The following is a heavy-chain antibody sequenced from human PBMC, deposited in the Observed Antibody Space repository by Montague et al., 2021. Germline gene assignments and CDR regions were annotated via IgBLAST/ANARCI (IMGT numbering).Heavy chain of an antibody. CDR2: MFYGGAT. J-gene: IGHJ5*02. Sequence: SETLSLTCTVSSGSVFHAHWSWVRQPPGKGLEWLGSMFYGGATSNNPSLKSRVTMSIDTSTNQFSLKLSFVTAADTAVYYCAKKDYFVSGTSYTGCDPWGQGILVTVSS. CDR3: AKKDYFVSGTSYTGCDP. V-gene: IGHV4-59*08. D-gene: IGHD3-10*01. CDR1: SGSVFHAH.